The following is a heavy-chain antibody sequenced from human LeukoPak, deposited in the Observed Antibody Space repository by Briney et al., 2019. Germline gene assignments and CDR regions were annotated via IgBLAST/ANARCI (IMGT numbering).Heavy chain of an antibody. J-gene: IGHJ4*02. D-gene: IGHD5-12*01. CDR1: GFTFSNYW. V-gene: IGHV3-7*01. CDR2: INQGGSAK. Sequence: GGSLRLSCAASGFTFSNYWMSWVRQTPGMGLEWVANINQGGSAKYHVDSVKGRFTISRDNAKNSLYLQMNSLRAEDTAVYYCARSSYSGYDLGYWGQGTLVTVSS. CDR3: ARSSYSGYDLGY.